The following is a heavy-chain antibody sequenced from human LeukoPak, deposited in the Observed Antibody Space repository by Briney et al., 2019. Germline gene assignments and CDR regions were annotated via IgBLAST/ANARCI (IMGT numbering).Heavy chain of an antibody. J-gene: IGHJ6*02. V-gene: IGHV1-69*04. CDR3: TNGGYCSSTSCYAFGMDV. D-gene: IGHD2-2*01. Sequence: SVKVSCKASGYTFTSYGISWVRQAPGQGLEWMGRIIPILGIANYAQKFQGRVTITADKSTSTAYMELSSLRSEDTAVYYCTNGGYCSSTSCYAFGMDVWGQGTTVTVSS. CDR2: IIPILGIA. CDR1: GYTFTSYG.